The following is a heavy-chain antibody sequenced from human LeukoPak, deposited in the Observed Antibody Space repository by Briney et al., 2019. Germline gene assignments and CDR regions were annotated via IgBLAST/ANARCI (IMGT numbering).Heavy chain of an antibody. J-gene: IGHJ6*02. D-gene: IGHD1-26*01. V-gene: IGHV4-31*03. CDR2: IYYSGST. Sequence: SETLSLTCTVSGGSLSSGGYYWSWIRQHPGKGLEWIGYIYYSGSTYYNPSLKSRVTISVDTSKNQFSLKLSSVTAADTAVYYCARVGGTNYYYYGMDVWGQGTTVTVSS. CDR1: GGSLSSGGYY. CDR3: ARVGGTNYYYYGMDV.